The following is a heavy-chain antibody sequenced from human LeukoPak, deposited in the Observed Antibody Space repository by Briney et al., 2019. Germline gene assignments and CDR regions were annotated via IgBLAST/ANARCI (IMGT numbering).Heavy chain of an antibody. D-gene: IGHD1-26*01. Sequence: SVKVSCKASGGTFSSYAISWVRQAPGQGLEWMGGIIPIFGTANYAQKFQGRVTITTDESTSTAYMELSSLRSEDTAVYYCARAPRQYSGSYHWAFDIWGQGTMVTVSS. CDR2: IIPIFGTA. J-gene: IGHJ3*02. CDR1: GGTFSSYA. V-gene: IGHV1-69*05. CDR3: ARAPRQYSGSYHWAFDI.